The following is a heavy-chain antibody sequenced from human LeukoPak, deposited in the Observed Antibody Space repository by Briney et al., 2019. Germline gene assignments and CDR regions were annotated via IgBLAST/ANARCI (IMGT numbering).Heavy chain of an antibody. Sequence: HPGGSLRLSCAASGFTFSSYGMHWVRQAPGKGLEWVSLISGSGGSTYYADSVNGRFTISRDNSKNTLYLQMNSLRAEDTAVYYCAKEARGYSYVFDAFDIWGQGTMVTVSS. D-gene: IGHD5-18*01. CDR3: AKEARGYSYVFDAFDI. CDR2: ISGSGGST. CDR1: GFTFSSYG. J-gene: IGHJ3*02. V-gene: IGHV3-23*01.